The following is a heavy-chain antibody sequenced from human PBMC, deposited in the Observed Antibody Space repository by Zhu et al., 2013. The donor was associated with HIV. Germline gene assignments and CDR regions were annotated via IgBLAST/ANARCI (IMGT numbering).Heavy chain of an antibody. J-gene: IGHJ3*02. D-gene: IGHD6-19*01. CDR3: ARVPRIAVAVTGAFDI. CDR1: GGTFSSYA. V-gene: IGHV1-69*01. CDR2: IIPIFGTA. Sequence: QVQLVQSGAEVKKPGSSVKVSCKASGGTFSSYAISWVRQAPGQGLEWMGGIIPIFGTANYAQKFQGRVTITADESTSTAYMELSSLRSEDTAVYYCARVPRIAVAVTGAFDIWGQGTMVTVSS.